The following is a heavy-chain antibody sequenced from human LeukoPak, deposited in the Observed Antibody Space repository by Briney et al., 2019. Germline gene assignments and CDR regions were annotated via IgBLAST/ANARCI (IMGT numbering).Heavy chain of an antibody. CDR3: ARAGAYHFDN. D-gene: IGHD3-16*01. Sequence: GGSLRLSCSASGFTFSSYAMHWVRQAPGKGLEYVSAMSSNGGSTYYADSVKGRFTISRDNAENTLYLQMNSLRAEDTAVYYCARAGAYHFDNWGQGTLVTVSS. CDR1: GFTFSSYA. V-gene: IGHV3-64*04. J-gene: IGHJ4*02. CDR2: MSSNGGST.